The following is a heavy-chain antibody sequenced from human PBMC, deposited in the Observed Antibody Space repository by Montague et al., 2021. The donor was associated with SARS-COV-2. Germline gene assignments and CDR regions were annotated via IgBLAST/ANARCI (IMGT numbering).Heavy chain of an antibody. V-gene: IGHV4-34*01. J-gene: IGHJ3*02. CDR1: GGSFGDYF. CDR3: ARHTSERITMVQAFDI. CDR2: INQSGST. Sequence: SETLSLTCAVYGGSFGDYFWSWIRQPPGKGLEWIGDINQSGSTKYIASLKSRVTISVDTSKNQFSLKLSSVTAADTAVYYCARHTSERITMVQAFDIWGQGTMVTVSS. D-gene: IGHD3-10*01.